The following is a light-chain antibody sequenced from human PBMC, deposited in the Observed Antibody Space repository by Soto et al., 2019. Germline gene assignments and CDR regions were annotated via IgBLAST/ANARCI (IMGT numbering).Light chain of an antibody. CDR2: RNN. V-gene: IGLV1-47*01. Sequence: QSALTQPPSASGTPGQRVTISCSGSSSNIGSNYVYWYQQLPGTAPKLLIYRNNQRPSGVPDRFSGSKSGTSASLAISGLRSEDEADYYCAAWDDSLSGPXVXGTGTKVTVL. CDR1: SSNIGSNY. J-gene: IGLJ1*01. CDR3: AAWDDSLSGPXV.